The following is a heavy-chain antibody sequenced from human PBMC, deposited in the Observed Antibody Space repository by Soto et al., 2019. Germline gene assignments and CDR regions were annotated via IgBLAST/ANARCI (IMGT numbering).Heavy chain of an antibody. D-gene: IGHD2-21*01. CDR2: VSVYGGST. CDR1: GFIFSDFA. V-gene: IGHV3-23*01. J-gene: IGHJ2*01. Sequence: DVQLLESGGDLVQPGESLRLSCAASGFIFSDFAMSWVRQTPGKGLEWVSAVSVYGGSTHYSDAVKGRFTISRDNSRDTLSLRMNSLRAEDTAVYYCARRPAGDSHWYFDLWGRGTLVTVSS. CDR3: ARRPAGDSHWYFDL.